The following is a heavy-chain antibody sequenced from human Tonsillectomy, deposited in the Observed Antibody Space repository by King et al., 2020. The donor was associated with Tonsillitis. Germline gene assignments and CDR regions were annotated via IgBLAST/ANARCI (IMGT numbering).Heavy chain of an antibody. CDR2: IYYSGST. D-gene: IGHD4-23*01. J-gene: IGHJ5*02. CDR1: GGSSSSSSYY. V-gene: IGHV4-39*01. Sequence: LQLQESGPGLVKPSETLSLTCTVSGGSSSSSSYYWGWIRQPPGKGLEWIGSIYYSGSTYYNPSLKSRLTISVDTSKNQFSLKLSSVTAADTAVYYCARHPTVVTPFNWCNPWGQGTLVTVSS. CDR3: ARHPTVVTPFNWCNP.